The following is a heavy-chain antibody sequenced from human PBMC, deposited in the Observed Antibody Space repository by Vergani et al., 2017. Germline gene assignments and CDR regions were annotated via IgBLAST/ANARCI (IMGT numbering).Heavy chain of an antibody. J-gene: IGHJ4*02. CDR3: AKHFRGWGIDY. D-gene: IGHD3-16*01. CDR1: GFTFNQYG. Sequence: QVQLVESGGGVVQPGRSLRLSCAASGFTFNQYGMHWVRQAPGKGLEWVAVTWYDGNNKQYADSVKGRFTISRDNSKSTMYLQINSLRDEDTGVYYCAKHFRGWGIDYWGQGTQVIVSS. V-gene: IGHV3-33*06. CDR2: TWYDGNNK.